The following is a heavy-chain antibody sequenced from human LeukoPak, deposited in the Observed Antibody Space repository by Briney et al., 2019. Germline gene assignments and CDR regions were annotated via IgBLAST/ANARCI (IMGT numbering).Heavy chain of an antibody. V-gene: IGHV6-1*01. D-gene: IGHD3-10*01. J-gene: IGHJ6*02. CDR2: TYYRSKWYN. CDR3: AREVRSLLWFGEPPGMDV. Sequence: SQTLSLTCAISGDSVSSNSAAWNWIRQSPSRGLEWLGRTYYRSKWYNDYAVSVKSRITINPDTCKNQFSLQLNSVTPEDTAVYYCAREVRSLLWFGEPPGMDVWGQGTTVTVSS. CDR1: GDSVSSNSAA.